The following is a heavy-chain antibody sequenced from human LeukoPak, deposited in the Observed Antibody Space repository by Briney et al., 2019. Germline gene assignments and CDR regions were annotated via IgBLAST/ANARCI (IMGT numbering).Heavy chain of an antibody. CDR3: ARLKALLWNFDY. CDR1: GYSFSSYW. CDR2: IYPGDSDT. D-gene: IGHD2-2*01. V-gene: IGHV5-51*01. J-gene: IGHJ4*02. Sequence: GGSLKISCKGSGYSFSSYWLGWVRQMPGKGLEWMGIIYPGDSDTRYSPSFQGQVTISADKSISTAYLQWSSLKASDTAMYYCARLKALLWNFDYWGQGTLVTVSS.